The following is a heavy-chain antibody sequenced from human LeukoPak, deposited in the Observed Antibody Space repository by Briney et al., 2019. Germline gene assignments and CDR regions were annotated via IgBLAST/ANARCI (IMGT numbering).Heavy chain of an antibody. D-gene: IGHD2-15*01. Sequence: ASVKVSCKASGYTFTSYYMHWVRQAPGQGLECMGIINPSGGSTSYAQKFQGRVTMTRDMSTSTVYMELSSLRSEDTAVYYCARVSPYCSGGSCYPSSADYWGQGTLVTVSS. CDR1: GYTFTSYY. V-gene: IGHV1-46*01. J-gene: IGHJ4*02. CDR3: ARVSPYCSGGSCYPSSADY. CDR2: INPSGGST.